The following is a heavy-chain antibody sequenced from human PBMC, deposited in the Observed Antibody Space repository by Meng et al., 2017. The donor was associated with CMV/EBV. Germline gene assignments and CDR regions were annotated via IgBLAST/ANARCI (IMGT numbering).Heavy chain of an antibody. CDR2: INPSGGST. V-gene: IGHV1-46*01. CDR3: ARTAQGRNWFDP. CDR1: GYTFTSYY. J-gene: IGHJ5*02. D-gene: IGHD2-21*02. Sequence: QVELVQSGAEVKKPGASVKVSCKASGYTFTSYYMHWVRQAPGQGLEWMRIINPSGGSTSYAQKFQGRVTMTRDTSTSTVYMELSSLRSEDTAVYYCARTAQGRNWFDPWGQGTLVTVSS.